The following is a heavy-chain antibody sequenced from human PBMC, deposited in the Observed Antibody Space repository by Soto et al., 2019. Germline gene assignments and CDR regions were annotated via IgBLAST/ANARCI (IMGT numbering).Heavy chain of an antibody. V-gene: IGHV1-2*02. CDR3: ARDLGGSRDS. CDR2: INPNNDGT. D-gene: IGHD1-26*01. J-gene: IGHJ4*02. CDR1: GNTFTGYY. Sequence: ASVKVSCKASGNTFTGYYIHWVRQAPGQGLEWMGWINPNNDGTTYAEKFQGRVTMTRDTSTSTAYMEVSRLRCDDTAAYYCARDLGGSRDSWGQGTLVTVSS.